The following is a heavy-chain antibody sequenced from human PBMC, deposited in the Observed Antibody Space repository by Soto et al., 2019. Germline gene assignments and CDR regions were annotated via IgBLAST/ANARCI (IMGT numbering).Heavy chain of an antibody. CDR1: GFTFSSYA. CDR2: ISGSGGST. CDR3: AKATGRSPMVPRNYFDY. D-gene: IGHD3-10*01. V-gene: IGHV3-23*01. Sequence: GGSLRLSCAASGFTFSSYAMSWVRQAPGKGLEWVSAISGSGGSTYYADSVKGRFTISRDNSKNTLYLQMNSLRAEDTAVYYCAKATGRSPMVPRNYFDYWGQGTLVTVSS. J-gene: IGHJ4*02.